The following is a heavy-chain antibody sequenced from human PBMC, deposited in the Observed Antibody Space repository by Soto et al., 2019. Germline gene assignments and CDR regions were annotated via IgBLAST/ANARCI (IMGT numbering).Heavy chain of an antibody. CDR2: IYHSGST. V-gene: IGHV4-30-2*01. CDR3: VKGSAAMPEGNWFDP. J-gene: IGHJ5*02. CDR1: GGSISSGGYS. D-gene: IGHD2-2*01. Sequence: SETLSLTCAVSGGSISSGGYSWSWIRQPPGKGLEWVGYIYHSGSTYYNPSLKSRVTISVDNSKNTLYLEMNSLRAEDSAVYYCVKGSAAMPEGNWFDPWGQGTLVTVSS.